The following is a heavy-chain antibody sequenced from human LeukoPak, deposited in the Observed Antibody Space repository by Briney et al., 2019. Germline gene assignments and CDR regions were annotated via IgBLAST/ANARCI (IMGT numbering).Heavy chain of an antibody. CDR3: ARGNSGHCTGATCYALDY. J-gene: IGHJ4*02. CDR1: GFTFSSYS. CDR2: ISSSSSYI. D-gene: IGHD2-2*01. V-gene: IGHV3-21*04. Sequence: GGSLRLSCAASGFTFSSYSMNWVRQAPGKGLEWVSSISSSSSYIYYAGSVKGRFTISRDNAKNSLYLQMTSLRAEDTAVYYCARGNSGHCTGATCYALDYWGQGTLVTVSS.